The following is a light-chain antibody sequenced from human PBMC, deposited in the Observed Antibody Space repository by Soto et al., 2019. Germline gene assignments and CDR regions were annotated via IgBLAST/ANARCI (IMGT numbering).Light chain of an antibody. J-gene: IGLJ1*01. Sequence: LTQPPSVSGSPGQSVAISCTGTSSDVGSYNRVSWYQQPPGAAPKLMIYEVSNRPSGVPDRFSGSKSGNTASLTISGLQAGDEADYYCNSYTGSSTYVFGTGTKVTVL. CDR3: NSYTGSSTYV. V-gene: IGLV2-18*02. CDR2: EVS. CDR1: SSDVGSYNR.